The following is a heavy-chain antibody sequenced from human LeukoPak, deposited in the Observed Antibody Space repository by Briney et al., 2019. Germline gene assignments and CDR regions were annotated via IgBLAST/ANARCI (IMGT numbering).Heavy chain of an antibody. CDR1: GFTFSSYS. J-gene: IGHJ4*02. CDR2: ISSSSSYI. D-gene: IGHD3-10*01. Sequence: PGGSLRLSCAASGFTFSSYSMNWVRLAPGKGLEWVSSISSSSSYIYYADSVKGRFTISRDNAKNSLYLQMNSLRAEDTALYYCASAGLTYGSGSYFVYWGQGTLVTVSS. V-gene: IGHV3-21*04. CDR3: ASAGLTYGSGSYFVY.